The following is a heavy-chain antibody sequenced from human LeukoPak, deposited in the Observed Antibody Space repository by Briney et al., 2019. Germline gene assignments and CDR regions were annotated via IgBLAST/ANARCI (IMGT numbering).Heavy chain of an antibody. CDR2: INAGNGNT. CDR1: GYTFTSYA. CDR3: ARGAPLWFGELLFY. Sequence: ASVKVSCKASGYTFTSYAMHWVRQAPGQRLEWMGWINAGNGNTKYSQKFQGRVTMTRDTSTSTVYMELSSLRSEDTAVYYCARGAPLWFGELLFYWGQGTLVTVSS. D-gene: IGHD3-10*01. V-gene: IGHV1-3*01. J-gene: IGHJ4*02.